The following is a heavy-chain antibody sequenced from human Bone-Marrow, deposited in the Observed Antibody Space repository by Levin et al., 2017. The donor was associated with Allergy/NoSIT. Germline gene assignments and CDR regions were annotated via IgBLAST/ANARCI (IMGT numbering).Heavy chain of an antibody. J-gene: IGHJ4*02. CDR2: ISIDTVST. CDR3: AKGGGARFFDY. D-gene: IGHD2-21*01. Sequence: GESLKISCAASGFTFNTYAMTWVRQAPGKGLEWVSSISIDTVSTYYADSVKGRFTVSRDNSRNTLYLQMNTLRAEDTAIYYCAKGGGARFFDYWGQGTLVTVSS. CDR1: GFTFNTYA. V-gene: IGHV3-23*01.